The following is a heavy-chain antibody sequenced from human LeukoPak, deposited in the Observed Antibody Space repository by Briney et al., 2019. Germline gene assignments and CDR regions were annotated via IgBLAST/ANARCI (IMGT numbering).Heavy chain of an antibody. CDR3: TTARGYSGSYRDY. CDR1: GFTFSSYA. J-gene: IGHJ4*02. Sequence: PGGSLRLSCAASGFTFSSYAMSWVRQAPGKGLEWVGRIKSKTDGGTTDYAAPVKGRFTISRDDSKNTLYLQMNSLKTEDTAVYYCTTARGYSGSYRDYWGQGTLVTVSS. D-gene: IGHD1-26*01. CDR2: IKSKTDGGTT. V-gene: IGHV3-15*01.